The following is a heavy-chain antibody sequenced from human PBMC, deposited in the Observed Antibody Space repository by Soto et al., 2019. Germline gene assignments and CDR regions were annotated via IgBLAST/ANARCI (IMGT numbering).Heavy chain of an antibody. J-gene: IGHJ5*02. V-gene: IGHV4-31*03. Sequence: SETLSLTCTVSGGSISSGGYYWSWIRQHPGKGLEWIGYIYYSGSTYYNPSLKSRVTISVDTSKNQFSLKLSSVTAADTAVYYCARVHGDYVDWFDPWGQGTLVTVSS. CDR2: IYYSGST. D-gene: IGHD4-17*01. CDR3: ARVHGDYVDWFDP. CDR1: GGSISSGGYY.